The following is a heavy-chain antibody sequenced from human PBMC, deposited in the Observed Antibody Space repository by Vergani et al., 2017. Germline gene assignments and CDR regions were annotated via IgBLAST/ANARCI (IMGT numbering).Heavy chain of an antibody. Sequence: QVNLQESGPGLVKPSETLSLTCAVSGDSISSGNNWGWIRQPPGKGLEWISSVSHSGDTYFNPSLKGRVSISRDTSKNYFFLTLSSVTAADTAMYYCARRSSSDYFDIWGQGVLITVSS. CDR1: GDSISSGNN. V-gene: IGHV4-38-2*01. CDR3: ARRSSSDYFDI. J-gene: IGHJ5*02. D-gene: IGHD2-2*01. CDR2: VSHSGDT.